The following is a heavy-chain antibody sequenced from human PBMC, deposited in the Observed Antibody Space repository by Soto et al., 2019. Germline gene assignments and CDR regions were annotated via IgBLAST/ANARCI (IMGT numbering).Heavy chain of an antibody. Sequence: GASVTVSCKDSGYTFSTYAMHWVRQSPGQSLEWMGWINGGTGQTRYSQRFQSRVTITRDKSAKTTYMHLTSLRSEDTAVYYCARGKGMEENYYYYGMDIWGQGTTVTVSS. CDR3: ARGKGMEENYYYYGMDI. CDR2: INGGTGQT. D-gene: IGHD1-1*01. CDR1: GYTFSTYA. J-gene: IGHJ6*02. V-gene: IGHV1-3*01.